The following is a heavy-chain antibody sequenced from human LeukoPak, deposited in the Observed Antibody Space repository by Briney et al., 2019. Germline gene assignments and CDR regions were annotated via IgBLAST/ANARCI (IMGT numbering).Heavy chain of an antibody. J-gene: IGHJ4*02. CDR2: INPNSGGT. Sequence: GASVKVSCKASGYTFTGYYMHWVRQAPGQGLEWMGRINPNSGGTNYAQKFQGRVTMTRDTSISTAYMELSRLRSDDMAVYYCARADSADYYDSGGSIDYWGQGTLVTVSS. CDR1: GYTFTGYY. CDR3: ARADSADYYDSGGSIDY. D-gene: IGHD3-22*01. V-gene: IGHV1-2*06.